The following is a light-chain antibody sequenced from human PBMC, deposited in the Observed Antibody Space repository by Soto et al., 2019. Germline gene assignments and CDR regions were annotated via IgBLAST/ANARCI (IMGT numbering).Light chain of an antibody. CDR2: GVN. Sequence: QSVLTQPTSVSGSPGQSITISCTGNSNDIGAYDFVSWYQQHPGKGPNLLIYGVNSRPSGISNRFSGSKSGNTASLTISGLQVEDEAEYFCGSFTTSRIWVFGGGTKLTVL. J-gene: IGLJ3*02. CDR1: SNDIGAYDF. V-gene: IGLV2-14*01. CDR3: GSFTTSRIWV.